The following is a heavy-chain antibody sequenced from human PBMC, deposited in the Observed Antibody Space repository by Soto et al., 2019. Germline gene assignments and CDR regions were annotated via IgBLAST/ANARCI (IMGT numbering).Heavy chain of an antibody. V-gene: IGHV4-38-2*02. CDR3: AKSSHGFDP. J-gene: IGHJ5*02. Sequence: SETLSLTCTVSGDSIISFYHWAWIRQSPGRGLEWIASIYHTGTTYYTPSLESRVTISVDTSKNQFSLRAEDTAVYYCAKSSHGFDPWGQGTLVTVSS. CDR1: GDSIISFYH. CDR2: IYHTGTT.